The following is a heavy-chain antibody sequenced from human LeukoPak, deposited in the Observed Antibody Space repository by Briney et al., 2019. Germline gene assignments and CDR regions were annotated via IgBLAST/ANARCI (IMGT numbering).Heavy chain of an antibody. D-gene: IGHD3-10*01. CDR1: GFTFSSYG. CDR3: ARDRRYGSGSGTFDY. V-gene: IGHV3-33*01. CDR2: IWYDGSNK. J-gene: IGHJ4*02. Sequence: PGESLRLSCAASGFTFSSYGMHWVRQAPGKGLELVAVIWYDGSNKYYADSVKGRFTISRDNSKNTLYLQMNSLRAEDTAVYYCARDRRYGSGSGTFDYWGQGTLVTVSS.